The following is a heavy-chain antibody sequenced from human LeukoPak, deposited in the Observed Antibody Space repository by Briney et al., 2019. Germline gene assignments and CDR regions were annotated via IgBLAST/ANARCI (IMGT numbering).Heavy chain of an antibody. Sequence: PGGSLRLSCAASGFTFSSYAMSWVRQAPGKGLEWVSAISGSGGSTYYADSVKGRFTISRDNSKNTLYLQMYSLRAEDTAVYYCARGGYSGYAFDYWGQGTLVTVSS. CDR3: ARGGYSGYAFDY. CDR1: GFTFSSYA. D-gene: IGHD5-12*01. V-gene: IGHV3-23*01. CDR2: ISGSGGST. J-gene: IGHJ4*02.